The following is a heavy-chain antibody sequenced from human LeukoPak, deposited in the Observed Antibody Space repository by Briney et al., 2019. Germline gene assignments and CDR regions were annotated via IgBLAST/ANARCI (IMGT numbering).Heavy chain of an antibody. CDR2: ISYDGSNK. Sequence: PGGSLRLSCAASGFTFSSYGMHWVRQAPGKGLEWVAVISYDGSNKYYADSVKGRFTISRDNSKNTLYLQMNSLRAEDTAVYYCGSGSYLYYFDYWGQGTLVTASS. CDR3: GSGSYLYYFDY. D-gene: IGHD3-10*01. CDR1: GFTFSSYG. J-gene: IGHJ4*02. V-gene: IGHV3-30*03.